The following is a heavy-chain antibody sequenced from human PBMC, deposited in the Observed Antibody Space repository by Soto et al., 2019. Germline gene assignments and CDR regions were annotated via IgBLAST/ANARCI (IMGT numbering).Heavy chain of an antibody. CDR1: GFTFDDYA. CDR2: ISWNSNVI. CDR3: AKRGPDGFCGGGRCCFDY. V-gene: IGHV3-9*01. D-gene: IGHD2-15*01. J-gene: IGHJ4*02. Sequence: EVQLVESGGGLVQPGRSLRLSCAASGFTFDDYAMHWVRRVPGKGLEWVSSISWNSNVIGYADSVKGRFTISRDNAKNSLYLQVNSLRPEDTALYYCAKRGPDGFCGGGRCCFDYWGQGTLVTVSS.